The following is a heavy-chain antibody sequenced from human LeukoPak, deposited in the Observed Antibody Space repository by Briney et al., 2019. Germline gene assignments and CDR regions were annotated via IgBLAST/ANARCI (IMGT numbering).Heavy chain of an antibody. CDR2: IYPRDGST. V-gene: IGHV1-46*01. J-gene: IGHJ4*02. Sequence: PLASVKVSCKASGCTFTSNYIHWVRQAPGQGLEWMGMIYPRDGSTSYAQKFQGRVTVTRDTSTSTVHMELSGLRSEDTAVYYCARDQEGFDYWGQGTLVTVSS. CDR1: GCTFTSNY. CDR3: ARDQEGFDY.